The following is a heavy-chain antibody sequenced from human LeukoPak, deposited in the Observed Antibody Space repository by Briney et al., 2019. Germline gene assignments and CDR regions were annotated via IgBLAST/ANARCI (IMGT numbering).Heavy chain of an antibody. Sequence: ASVKVSCKASGYTFTTYAMNWVRQAPGQGLEWMGWINTNTGNPTYAQGFTGRFVFSLDTSVSTAYLQISSLKAEDTAVYYCARVKYDSSGYYGILDYWGQGTLVTVSS. D-gene: IGHD3-22*01. V-gene: IGHV7-4-1*02. J-gene: IGHJ4*02. CDR2: INTNTGNP. CDR3: ARVKYDSSGYYGILDY. CDR1: GYTFTTYA.